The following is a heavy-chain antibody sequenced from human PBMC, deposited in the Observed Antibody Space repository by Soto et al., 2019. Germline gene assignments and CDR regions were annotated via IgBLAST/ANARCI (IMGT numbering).Heavy chain of an antibody. D-gene: IGHD2-15*01. J-gene: IGHJ4*02. CDR2: IGTAGDT. CDR1: GFTFSSYD. CDR3: ARGSCSGGSCLAAHFDY. V-gene: IGHV3-13*01. Sequence: GGSLRLSCAASGFTFSSYDMHWVRQATGKGLEWVSAIGTAGDTYYPGSVKGRFTISRENAKNSLYLQMNSLRAGDTAVYYCARGSCSGGSCLAAHFDYWGQGTLVTVSS.